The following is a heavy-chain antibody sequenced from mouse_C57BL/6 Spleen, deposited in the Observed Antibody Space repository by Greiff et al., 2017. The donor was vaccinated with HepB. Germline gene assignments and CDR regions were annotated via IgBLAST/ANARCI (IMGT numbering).Heavy chain of an antibody. D-gene: IGHD2-4*01. V-gene: IGHV1-75*01. J-gene: IGHJ1*03. CDR1: GYTFTDYY. Sequence: QVQLQQSGPELVKPGASVKISCKASGYTFTDYYINWVKQRPGQGLEWIGWIFPGSGSTYYNEKFKGKATLTVDKSSSTAYMLLSSLTSEDSAVYFCARKGDYDYDGGYFDVWGTGTTVTVSS. CDR3: ARKGDYDYDGGYFDV. CDR2: IFPGSGST.